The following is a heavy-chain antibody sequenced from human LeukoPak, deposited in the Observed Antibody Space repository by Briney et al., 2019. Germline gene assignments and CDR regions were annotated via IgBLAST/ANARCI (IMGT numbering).Heavy chain of an antibody. J-gene: IGHJ5*02. V-gene: IGHV1-18*01. CDR3: ARDSGLLWFGELTAPRFDP. CDR2: ISAYNGNT. D-gene: IGHD3-10*01. CDR1: GYTFTSYG. Sequence: GASVKVSCKASGYTFTSYGISWVRQAPGQGLEWMGWISAYNGNTNCAQKLQGRVTMTTDTSTSTAYMELRSLRSDDTAVYYCARDSGLLWFGELTAPRFDPWGQGTLVTVSS.